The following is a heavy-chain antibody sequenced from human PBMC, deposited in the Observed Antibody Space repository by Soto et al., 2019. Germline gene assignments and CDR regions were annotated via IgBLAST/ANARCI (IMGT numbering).Heavy chain of an antibody. CDR3: ARQAGYSNYFHFPVDP. V-gene: IGHV5-10-1*01. CDR1: GYSFTSYW. D-gene: IGHD4-4*01. CDR2: IDPSDSYT. J-gene: IGHJ5*02. Sequence: GESLKISCKGSGYSFTSYWISWVRQMPGKGLEWMGRIDPSDSYTNYSPSFQGHVTISADKSISTAYLQWSSLKASDTAMYYCARQAGYSNYFHFPVDPWGQGTLVTVSS.